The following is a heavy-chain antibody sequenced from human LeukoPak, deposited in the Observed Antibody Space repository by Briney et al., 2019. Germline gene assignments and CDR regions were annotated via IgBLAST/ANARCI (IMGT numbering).Heavy chain of an antibody. CDR2: ISYDGSNK. V-gene: IGHV3-30-3*01. CDR1: GFTFSSYA. D-gene: IGHD3-22*01. J-gene: IGHJ4*02. Sequence: GGSLRLSCAASGFTFSSYAMHWVRQAPGKGLEWVAVISYDGSNKYYADSVKGRFTISRDNSKNTLYLQMNSLRAEDTAVYYCARAPPYYYDSSGPQGPLSGGGLDYWGQGTLVTVSS. CDR3: ARAPPYYYDSSGPQGPLSGGGLDY.